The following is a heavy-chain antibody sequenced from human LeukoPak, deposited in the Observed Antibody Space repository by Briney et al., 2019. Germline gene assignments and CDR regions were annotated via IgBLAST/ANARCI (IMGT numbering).Heavy chain of an antibody. CDR3: AGVPDITARPCDS. Sequence: PSETLSLTCAVYGGSFSNYYWTWIRQTPGKGLEWIGEISHTGDITNYNPSLKSRVTISVDSSKTQFSLKVTSVTAADTGVYYCAGVPDITARPCDSWGPGILVTVSS. V-gene: IGHV4-34*01. CDR1: GGSFSNYY. CDR2: ISHTGDIT. D-gene: IGHD1-1*01. J-gene: IGHJ4*02.